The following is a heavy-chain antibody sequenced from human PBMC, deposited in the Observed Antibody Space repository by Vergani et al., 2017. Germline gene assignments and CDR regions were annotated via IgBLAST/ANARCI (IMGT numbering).Heavy chain of an antibody. CDR3: AKESQDDTVEAPAAIQGTFDT. J-gene: IGHJ4*02. V-gene: IGHV3-33*03. Sequence: QVQLVESGGGVVQPGRSLRLSCAASGFTFSHYGIHWVRQAPGKGLEWVAVIWSDGSGNYYGDTVKGRLPSSRDKSKNAVYLQMNSLRAEDTAVYYCAKESQDDTVEAPAAIQGTFDTWGRGTLVTVSS. CDR2: IWSDGSGN. CDR1: GFTFSHYG. D-gene: IGHD2-2*02.